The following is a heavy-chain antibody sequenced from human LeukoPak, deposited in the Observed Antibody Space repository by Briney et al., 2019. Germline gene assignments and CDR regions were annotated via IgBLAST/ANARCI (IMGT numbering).Heavy chain of an antibody. CDR3: ARGWSGYSYGLDY. CDR2: IYSGGST. V-gene: IGHV3-66*01. Sequence: PGGSLRLSCAASGFTASSNYMNWVRQAPGKGLEWVSVIYSGGSTYYADSVKGRFTISRDNSKNTLYLQMNSLRAEDTAVYYCARGWSGYSYGLDYWGQGTLVTVSS. D-gene: IGHD5-18*01. J-gene: IGHJ4*02. CDR1: GFTASSNY.